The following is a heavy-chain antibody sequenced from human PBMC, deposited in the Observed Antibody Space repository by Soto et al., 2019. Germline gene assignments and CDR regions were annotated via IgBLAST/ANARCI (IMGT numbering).Heavy chain of an antibody. CDR1: GYDFSTYY. CDR3: ARDGRYSSYCCDSDV. D-gene: IGHD6-6*01. CDR2: IHPRDSDT. V-gene: IGHV5-51*01. J-gene: IGHJ3*01. Sequence: PGGSLKISFKCSGYDFSTYYIVLVRQMPGKGLDCLGLIHPRDSDTRYSPSFQGQVTISVDQSINTAYLQWSSLKASDTAKYYCARDGRYSSYCCDSDVWGQGTKVTVSS.